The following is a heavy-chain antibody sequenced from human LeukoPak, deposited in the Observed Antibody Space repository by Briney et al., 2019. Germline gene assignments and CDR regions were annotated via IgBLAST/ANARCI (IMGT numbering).Heavy chain of an antibody. Sequence: RSGGSLRLSCAGSGFALKSYSLSWVRQAPGKGLEWVSSISSTSAYIYYADSVKGRFTISRDNVDNVVYLQMNSLGAEDTAVYYCARVGYYYDSSGYGSEWFDPWGQGTLVTVSS. CDR2: ISSTSAYI. V-gene: IGHV3-21*01. CDR1: GFALKSYS. J-gene: IGHJ5*02. D-gene: IGHD3-22*01. CDR3: ARVGYYYDSSGYGSEWFDP.